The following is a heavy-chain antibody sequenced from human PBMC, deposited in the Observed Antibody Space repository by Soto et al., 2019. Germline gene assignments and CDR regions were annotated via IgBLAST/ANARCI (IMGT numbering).Heavy chain of an antibody. Sequence: QVQLVQSGAEVKKPGASVKVSCKASGYTFASYAISWMRQAPGQGLEWMGWISAYNGNTNYAQKXXXXXXXXXXXXXXXXXXXXXXXXXXXXXXXXCARDPPPPDYWGQGTLVTVS. J-gene: IGHJ4*02. V-gene: IGHV1-18*01. CDR2: ISAYNGNT. CDR1: GYTFASYA. CDR3: ARDPPPPDY.